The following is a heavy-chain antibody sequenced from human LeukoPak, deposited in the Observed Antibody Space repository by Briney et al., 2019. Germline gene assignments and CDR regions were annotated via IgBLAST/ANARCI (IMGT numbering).Heavy chain of an antibody. CDR1: GGSISSGGYY. CDR3: ARAAQELVPAAICFDY. V-gene: IGHV4-31*03. CDR2: IYYSGST. D-gene: IGHD2-2*02. Sequence: PSETLSLTCTVSGGSISSGGYYWSWIRQHPGKGLEWIGYIYYSGSTYYNPSLKSRVTISVDTSKNQFSLKLSSVTAADTAVYYCARAAQELVPAAICFDYWGQGTLVTVSS. J-gene: IGHJ4*02.